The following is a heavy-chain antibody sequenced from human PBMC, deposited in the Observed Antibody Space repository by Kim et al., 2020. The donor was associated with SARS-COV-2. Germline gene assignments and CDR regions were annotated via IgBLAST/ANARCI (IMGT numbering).Heavy chain of an antibody. CDR2: INAGNGNT. D-gene: IGHD3-10*01. V-gene: IGHV1-3*01. CDR3: ARETVFFTMDYGMDI. Sequence: ASVKVSCKASGYTFTSYAMHWVRQAPGQRLEWMGWINAGNGNTKYSQKFQGRVTITRDTSASTAYMELSSLRSEDTAVYYCARETVFFTMDYGMDIWGQGTTVTVSS. J-gene: IGHJ6*02. CDR1: GYTFTSYA.